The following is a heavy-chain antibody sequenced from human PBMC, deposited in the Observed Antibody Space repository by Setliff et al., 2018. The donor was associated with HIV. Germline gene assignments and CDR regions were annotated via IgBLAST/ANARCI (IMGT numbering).Heavy chain of an antibody. V-gene: IGHV4-39*01. CDR2: IYYSGRT. Sequence: PSETLSLTCTVSGGSISSSSYDWGWIRQPPGKGLEWIGSIYYSGRTYYNPSLKSRVTISVDTSKNQFSLKLSSVTAADTAVYYCASPASGGSSGQYHYWGQGTLVTVSS. J-gene: IGHJ4*02. CDR1: GGSISSSSYD. D-gene: IGHD6-19*01. CDR3: ASPASGGSSGQYHY.